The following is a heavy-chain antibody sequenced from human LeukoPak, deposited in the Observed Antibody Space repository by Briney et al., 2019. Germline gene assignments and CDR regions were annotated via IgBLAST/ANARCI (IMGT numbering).Heavy chain of an antibody. CDR1: GYTFTSYY. J-gene: IGHJ6*02. D-gene: IGHD3-10*01. Sequence: ASVKVSCKASGYTFTSYYMHWVRQAPGQGLEWMGIINPSGGSTSYAQKFQGRVTMTRDTSTSTVYMELSSLRSEDTAVYYCARDLLDYYGSGSYLRAGGMDVWGQGTTVTVSS. CDR3: ARDLLDYYGSGSYLRAGGMDV. CDR2: INPSGGST. V-gene: IGHV1-46*01.